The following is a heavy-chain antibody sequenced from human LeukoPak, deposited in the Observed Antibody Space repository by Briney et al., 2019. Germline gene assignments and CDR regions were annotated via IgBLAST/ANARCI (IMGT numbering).Heavy chain of an antibody. CDR1: GYRFTGYY. J-gene: IGHJ6*03. CDR2: MNPKSGAT. CDR3: ARGSDYDDYFYMDV. Sequence: ASVKVSCKTSGYRFTGYYLHWVRQAPGQGLEWMGWMNPKSGATDYVRKFQGRATMNRDTSISTAYMELTRLRSDDTAVYFCARGSDYDDYFYMDVWGKGTTVTISS. V-gene: IGHV1-2*02.